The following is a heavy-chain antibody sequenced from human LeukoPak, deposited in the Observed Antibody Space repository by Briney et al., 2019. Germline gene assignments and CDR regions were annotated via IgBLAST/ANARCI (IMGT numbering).Heavy chain of an antibody. D-gene: IGHD2-21*02. CDR2: INHSGST. CDR3: ARLRPRTHIVVVTAKSNFRWFEP. Sequence: SETLSLTCTVSGGSISSASYYWSWIRQPPGKGLEWIGEINHSGSTNYNPSLKSRVTISVDTSKNQVSLKLSSVTAADTAVYYCARLRPRTHIVVVTAKSNFRWFEPWGQGTLVTVSS. J-gene: IGHJ5*02. V-gene: IGHV4-39*07. CDR1: GGSISSASYY.